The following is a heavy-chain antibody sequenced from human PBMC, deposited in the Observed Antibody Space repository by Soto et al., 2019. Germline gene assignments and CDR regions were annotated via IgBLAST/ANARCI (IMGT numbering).Heavy chain of an antibody. D-gene: IGHD3-9*01. CDR2: INHSGST. CDR1: GGSFSGYY. Sequence: PSETLSLACAVYGGSFSGYYWSWIRQPPGKGLEWIGEINHSGSTNYNPSLKSRVTISVDTSKNQFSLKLSSVTAADTAVYYCARGRYFDWLSNEPNYHYYMAVWGKGTTVTVSS. V-gene: IGHV4-34*01. CDR3: ARGRYFDWLSNEPNYHYYMAV. J-gene: IGHJ6*03.